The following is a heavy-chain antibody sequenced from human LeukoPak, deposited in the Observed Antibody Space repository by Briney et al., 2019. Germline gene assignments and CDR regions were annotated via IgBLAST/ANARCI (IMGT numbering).Heavy chain of an antibody. D-gene: IGHD2-2*01. CDR2: INPNSGGT. CDR3: ARGHGQLDAFDI. Sequence: WASVKVSCKASGYTFTSYGISWVRQAPGQGLEWMGWINPNSGGTNYAQKFQGWVTMTRDTSISTAYMELSRLRSDDTAVYYCARGHGQLDAFDIWGQGTMVTVSS. J-gene: IGHJ3*02. CDR1: GYTFTSYG. V-gene: IGHV1-2*04.